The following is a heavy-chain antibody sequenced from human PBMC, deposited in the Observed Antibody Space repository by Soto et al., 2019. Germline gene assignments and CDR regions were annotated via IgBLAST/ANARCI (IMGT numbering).Heavy chain of an antibody. Sequence: QVQLVQSGAEVKKPGSSVKVSCKASGGTFSTYAISWVRQAPGQGLEWMGGIIPIFGTANYAQKFQRRVTITADESTSTAYMELSSLRSEDTAVYYCARGPSLLWFGELLYGAFDYWGQGTLVTVSS. CDR3: ARGPSLLWFGELLYGAFDY. CDR1: GGTFSTYA. J-gene: IGHJ4*02. CDR2: IIPIFGTA. V-gene: IGHV1-69*01. D-gene: IGHD3-10*01.